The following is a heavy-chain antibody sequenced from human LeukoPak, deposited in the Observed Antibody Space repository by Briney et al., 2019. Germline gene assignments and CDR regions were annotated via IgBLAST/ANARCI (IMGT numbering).Heavy chain of an antibody. CDR3: AKDIGQVTTGTDY. CDR2: ISWNSGSI. J-gene: IGHJ4*02. D-gene: IGHD4-17*01. V-gene: IGHV3-9*01. Sequence: PGGSLRLSCAASGFTFNSYSMNWVRQAPGKGLEWVSGISWNSGSIGYADSVKGRFTISRDNAKNSLYLQVNSLRAEDTALYYCAKDIGQVTTGTDYWGQGTLVTVSS. CDR1: GFTFNSYS.